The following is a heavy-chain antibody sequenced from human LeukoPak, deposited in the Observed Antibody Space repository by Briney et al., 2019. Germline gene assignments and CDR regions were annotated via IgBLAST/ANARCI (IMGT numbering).Heavy chain of an antibody. CDR1: GFTFSSYE. Sequence: GGSLRLSCAASGFTFSSYEMNWVRQAPGKGLEWVSYINSAGSTIYYADSVKGRFTISRDNAKNSLYLQMNSLRAEDTAVYYCARGQYDDILTGYYGPTFDYWGQGTLITVSS. CDR2: INSAGSTI. J-gene: IGHJ4*02. V-gene: IGHV3-48*03. CDR3: ARGQYDDILTGYYGPTFDY. D-gene: IGHD3-9*01.